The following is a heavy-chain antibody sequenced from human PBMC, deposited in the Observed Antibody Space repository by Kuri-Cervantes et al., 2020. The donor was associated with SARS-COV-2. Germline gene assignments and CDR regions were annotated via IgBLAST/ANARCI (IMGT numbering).Heavy chain of an antibody. CDR2: ISDGGRAK. D-gene: IGHD3-10*01. Sequence: LSLTCAASGSTFSDYYMSWIRQAPGRGLEWVSYISDGGRAKHYADSVKGRFTVSRDNAKNSLYLQMNSLRTEDTAVYFCAGAGTGWKYPIDYWGQGTLVTRLL. CDR3: AGAGTGWKYPIDY. J-gene: IGHJ4*02. V-gene: IGHV3-11*04. CDR1: GSTFSDYY.